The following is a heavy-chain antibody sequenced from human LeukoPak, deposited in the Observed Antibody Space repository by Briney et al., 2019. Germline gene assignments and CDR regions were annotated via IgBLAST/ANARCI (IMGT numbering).Heavy chain of an antibody. CDR2: IYYSGST. D-gene: IGHD6-19*01. V-gene: IGHV4-39*07. CDR3: AITAGKGYYYYMDV. CDR1: GGSISSSSYY. Sequence: SETLSLTCTVSGGSISSSSYYWGWIRQPRGNGLEWIGSIYYSGSTYYNPSLKSRVTISVDTSKNQFSLKLSSVTAADTAVYYCAITAGKGYYYYMDVWGKGTTVTVSS. J-gene: IGHJ6*03.